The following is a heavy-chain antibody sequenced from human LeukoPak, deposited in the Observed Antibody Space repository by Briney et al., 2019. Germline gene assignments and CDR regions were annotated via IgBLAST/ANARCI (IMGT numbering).Heavy chain of an antibody. CDR2: ISSSGSTI. CDR3: ARDQGIAAAGIDY. CDR1: GFTFDDYG. D-gene: IGHD6-13*01. Sequence: PGGSLRLSCAASGFTFDDYGMSWVRQAPGKGLEGVSYISSSGSTIYYADSVKGRFTISRDNAKNSLYLQMNSLRAEDTAVYYCARDQGIAAAGIDYWGQGTLVTVSS. V-gene: IGHV3-48*03. J-gene: IGHJ4*02.